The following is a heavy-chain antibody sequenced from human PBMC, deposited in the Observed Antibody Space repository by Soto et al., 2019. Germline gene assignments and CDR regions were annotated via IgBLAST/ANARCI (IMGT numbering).Heavy chain of an antibody. CDR2: VYYSGTT. V-gene: IGHV4-39*01. Sequence: SETLSLTCTVSGGSISSSSYYWAWVRQPPGKGLEWIGSVYYSGTTYYNPSLKSRVTISGDTSKNQFSLKLSSVTAADTAVYYCARLRGSNYNDSSGYYAYLFDYWGQGTLVTVSS. CDR3: ARLRGSNYNDSSGYYAYLFDY. D-gene: IGHD3-22*01. CDR1: GGSISSSSYY. J-gene: IGHJ4*02.